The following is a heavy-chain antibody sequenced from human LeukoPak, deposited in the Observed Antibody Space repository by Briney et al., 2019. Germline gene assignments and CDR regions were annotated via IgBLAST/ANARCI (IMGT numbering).Heavy chain of an antibody. CDR1: GFTFSSYG. CDR3: ARDGQYYDFWSGYSGPTNYYYGMDV. CDR2: IWYDGSNK. J-gene: IGHJ6*04. Sequence: GGSLRLSCAASGFTFSSYGMHWVRQAPGKGLEWVAVIWYDGSNKYYADSVKGRFTISRDNSKNTLYLQMNSLRAEDTAVYYGARDGQYYDFWSGYSGPTNYYYGMDVWGKGTTVIVSS. V-gene: IGHV3-33*01. D-gene: IGHD3-3*01.